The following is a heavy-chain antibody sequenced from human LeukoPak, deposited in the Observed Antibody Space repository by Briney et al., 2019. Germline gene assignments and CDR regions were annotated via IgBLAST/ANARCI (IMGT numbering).Heavy chain of an antibody. CDR1: GFTFSSYA. J-gene: IGHJ6*02. D-gene: IGHD4-17*01. V-gene: IGHV3-30-3*01. Sequence: QPGGSLRLSCAASGFTFSSYAMHWVRQAPGKGLEWVAVISYDGSNKYYADSVKGRFTISRDNSKNTLYLQMNSLRAEDTAVYYCARGGYGDYDGYYYGMDVWGQGTTVTVSS. CDR2: ISYDGSNK. CDR3: ARGGYGDYDGYYYGMDV.